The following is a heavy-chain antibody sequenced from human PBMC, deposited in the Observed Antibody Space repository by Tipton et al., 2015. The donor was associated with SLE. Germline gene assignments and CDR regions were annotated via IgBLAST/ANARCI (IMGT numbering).Heavy chain of an antibody. CDR1: GNTFSDYY. J-gene: IGHJ2*01. CDR2: IDPNDPNSGGT. CDR3: AMTDASNWPVDWYFDL. V-gene: IGHV1-2*06. D-gene: IGHD6-13*01. Sequence: QLVQSGAEVKKPGASVRVSCKASGNTFSDYYLHWVRQAPGQGLEWMGRIDPNDPNSGGTTYAQKFQGRVTLTRDTSISTAYMELPRLTSDDTAVFYCAMTDASNWPVDWYFDLWGRGTLVIVSS.